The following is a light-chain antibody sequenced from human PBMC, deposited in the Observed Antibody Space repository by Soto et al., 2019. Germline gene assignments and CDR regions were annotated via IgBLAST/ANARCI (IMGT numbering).Light chain of an antibody. CDR1: QGVTTN. V-gene: IGKV3-15*01. J-gene: IGKJ4*01. Sequence: EIVMTQSPATLSVSPGERATLSCRAGQGVTTNFAWYQQKSGQSPRLLIYDVSIRATGVPARFSGTGSETDFTLTISGLQSEDSAVYFCLQRSNWPPLLSFGGGT. CDR3: LQRSNWPPLLS. CDR2: DVS.